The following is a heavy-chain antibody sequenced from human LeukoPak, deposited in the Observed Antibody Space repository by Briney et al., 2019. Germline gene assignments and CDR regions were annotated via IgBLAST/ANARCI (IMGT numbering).Heavy chain of an antibody. CDR2: INNDGSSA. D-gene: IGHD3-10*01. CDR1: GFTFSSYW. J-gene: IGHJ3*02. CDR3: ARDRKLGYYGRVDAFDI. V-gene: IGHV3-74*01. Sequence: GGSLRLSCAASGFTFSSYWMHWVRQTPGKGLIYISRINNDGSSANYADSVRGRFTISRDNAENTLYLQMNSLRAEDTAVYYCARDRKLGYYGRVDAFDIWGQGTMVTVSS.